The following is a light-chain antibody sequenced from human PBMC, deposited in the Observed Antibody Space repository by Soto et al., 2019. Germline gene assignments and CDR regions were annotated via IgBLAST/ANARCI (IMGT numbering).Light chain of an antibody. Sequence: QSALTQPPSASGSPGQSVTISCTGTSSDVGGYNYVSWYQQHPGKAPKLMISEVSKRPSGVPDRFSGSKSGNTASLTVSGRQGGGGGDYYCSSFAGNNNLVFGGGTKLAVL. J-gene: IGLJ2*01. CDR3: SSFAGNNNLV. CDR2: EVS. V-gene: IGLV2-8*01. CDR1: SSDVGGYNY.